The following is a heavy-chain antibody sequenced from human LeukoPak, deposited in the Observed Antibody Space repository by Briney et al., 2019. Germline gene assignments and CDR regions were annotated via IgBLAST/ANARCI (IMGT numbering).Heavy chain of an antibody. CDR2: ISSSSSYI. Sequence: GGSLRLSCAASEFTLSNAWMTWVRQAPGKGLEWVSSISSSSSYIYYADSVKGRFTISRDNAKNSLYLQMNSLRAEDTAVYYCARDSTMPDYWGQGTLVTVSS. D-gene: IGHD2/OR15-2a*01. J-gene: IGHJ4*02. V-gene: IGHV3-21*01. CDR1: EFTLSNAW. CDR3: ARDSTMPDY.